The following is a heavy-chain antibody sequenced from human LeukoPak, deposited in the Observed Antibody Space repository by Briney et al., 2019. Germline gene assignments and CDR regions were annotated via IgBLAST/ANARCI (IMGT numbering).Heavy chain of an antibody. V-gene: IGHV3-23*01. CDR2: ISGSGGST. J-gene: IGHJ4*02. Sequence: ETLSLTCTVSGGSISSSSYYWGWIRQPPGKGLEWVSAISGSGGSTYYADSVKGRFTISRDNSKNTLYLQMNSLRAEDTAVYYCAKDSSRSVWGSYGDYWGQGTLVTVSS. CDR3: AKDSSRSVWGSYGDY. CDR1: GGSISSSSYY. D-gene: IGHD3-16*01.